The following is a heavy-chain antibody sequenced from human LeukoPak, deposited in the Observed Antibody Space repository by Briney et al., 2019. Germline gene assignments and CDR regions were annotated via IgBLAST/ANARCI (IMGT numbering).Heavy chain of an antibody. V-gene: IGHV3-53*01. J-gene: IGHJ4*02. D-gene: IGHD3-10*01. CDR2: IYSGGST. Sequence: GGSLRLSCAASGFTVSSNYMTWVRQAPGKGLEWVSVIYSGGSTYYADSVKGRFTISRDNFKNTLYLQMNSLRAEDTAVYYCARGGLLWSFDYWGQGTLVTVSS. CDR1: GFTVSSNY. CDR3: ARGGLLWSFDY.